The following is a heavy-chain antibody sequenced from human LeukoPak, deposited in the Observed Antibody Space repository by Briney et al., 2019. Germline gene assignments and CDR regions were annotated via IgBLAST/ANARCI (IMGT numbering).Heavy chain of an antibody. CDR1: GGSINY. V-gene: IGHV4-61*02. Sequence: SQTLSLTCTVSGGSINYWSWFRQPAGKGLEWIGRIYTSGSTNYNPSLKSRVTISVDTSKNQFSLKLSSVTAADTAVYYCARTIAAQDGVYYYYYMDVWGKGTTVTVSS. CDR2: IYTSGST. CDR3: ARTIAAQDGVYYYYYMDV. D-gene: IGHD6-13*01. J-gene: IGHJ6*03.